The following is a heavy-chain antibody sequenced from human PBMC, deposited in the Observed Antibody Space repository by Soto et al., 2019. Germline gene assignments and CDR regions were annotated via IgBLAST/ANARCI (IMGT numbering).Heavy chain of an antibody. CDR1: GYTFTDYY. Sequence: QVQLVQSGAEVRKPGASLKVSCKTSGYTFTDYYIQWVLQAPGQGLEWVGWMNPNSGDTNYAQKFRGWVTMTRDTSISKAYMELSRLKYGDTAVYFCATHPGSGYYRLNYWGQGTLVTVSS. CDR2: MNPNSGDT. D-gene: IGHD3-22*01. J-gene: IGHJ4*02. V-gene: IGHV1-2*04. CDR3: ATHPGSGYYRLNY.